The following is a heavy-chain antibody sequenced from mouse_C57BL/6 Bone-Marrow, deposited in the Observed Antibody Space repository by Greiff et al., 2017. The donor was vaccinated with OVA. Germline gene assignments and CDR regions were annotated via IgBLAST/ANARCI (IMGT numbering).Heavy chain of an antibody. V-gene: IGHV1-19*01. CDR3: ARSGYYGSSPPWYFDV. J-gene: IGHJ1*03. CDR2: INPYNGGT. CDR1: GYTFTDYY. Sequence: EVQLQQSGPVLVKPGASVKMSCKASGYTFTDYYMNWVKQSHGKSLEWIGVINPYNGGTSYNQKFKGKATLTVDKSSSTAYMELNSLTSEDSADYYCARSGYYGSSPPWYFDVWGTGTTVTGSS. D-gene: IGHD1-1*01.